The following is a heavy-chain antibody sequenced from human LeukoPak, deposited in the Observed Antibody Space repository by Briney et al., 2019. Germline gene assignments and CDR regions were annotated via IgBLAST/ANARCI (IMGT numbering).Heavy chain of an antibody. V-gene: IGHV3-49*03. CDR2: IRSKTHSGAT. Sequence: GGSLRLSCTASGFTFGDYAMSWFRQAPGRGLEWLGFIRSKTHSGATEYAASVRGRFTISRDDSKSIAYLQMNSLKIEDTAMYYCTRGYSYGFHWGQGTLVTVSS. J-gene: IGHJ4*02. CDR3: TRGYSYGFH. D-gene: IGHD5-18*01. CDR1: GFTFGDYA.